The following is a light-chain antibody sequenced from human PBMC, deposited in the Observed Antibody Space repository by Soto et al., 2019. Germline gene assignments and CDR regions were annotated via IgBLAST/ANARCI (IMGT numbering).Light chain of an antibody. CDR2: GAS. V-gene: IGKV3-20*01. CDR3: QQYGTSPPYT. CDR1: QIVNSGY. Sequence: EIVLTQSPGTLSLSPGERATISCRASQIVNSGYLACYQHKPSQAPRLLIFGASSRAPGIPDRFSGSGSGTDFTLTISRLEPEDFAVYYCQQYGTSPPYTFGQGTKLEIK. J-gene: IGKJ2*01.